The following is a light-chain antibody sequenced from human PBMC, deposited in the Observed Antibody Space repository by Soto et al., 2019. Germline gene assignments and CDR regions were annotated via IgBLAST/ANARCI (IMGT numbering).Light chain of an antibody. Sequence: QSALTQPASVSGSPGQSITISCTGSNSDFGAYNYVSWYQQHPGKAPRLIIFEVNDRPSGVSHRFSGSKSGNTASLPISWLWGQDDADYYCASYTTSHTRVVGGGPTATVL. CDR1: NSDFGAYNY. CDR2: EVN. J-gene: IGLJ3*02. CDR3: ASYTTSHTRV. V-gene: IGLV2-14*01.